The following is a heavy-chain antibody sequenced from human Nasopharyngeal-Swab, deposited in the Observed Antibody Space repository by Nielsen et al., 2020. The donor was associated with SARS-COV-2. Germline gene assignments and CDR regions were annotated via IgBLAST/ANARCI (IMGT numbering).Heavy chain of an antibody. CDR1: GYTFTNYA. CDR2: INAGNGDT. Sequence: ASVKVSCKASGYTFTNYAMHWMRQAPGQRLEWMGWINAGNGDTKYSQKVQGRVTITRDTSASTAYMELSSLRSEDTAVYYCASSDPNYGDYAYYWGQGTLVTVSS. D-gene: IGHD4-17*01. CDR3: ASSDPNYGDYAYY. V-gene: IGHV1-3*01. J-gene: IGHJ4*02.